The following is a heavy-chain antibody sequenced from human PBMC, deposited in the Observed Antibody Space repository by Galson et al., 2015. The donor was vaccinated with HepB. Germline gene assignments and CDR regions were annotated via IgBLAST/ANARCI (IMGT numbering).Heavy chain of an antibody. CDR3: ARVRVRRELLGVVLGSWFDP. V-gene: IGHV1-18*04. Sequence: SVKVSCKASGYTFTSYGISWVRQAPGQGLEWMGWISAYNGNTNYAQKLQGRVTMTTDTSTSTAYMELRGLRSDDTAVYYCARVRVRRELLGVVLGSWFDPWGQGTLVTVSS. CDR1: GYTFTSYG. D-gene: IGHD1-26*01. J-gene: IGHJ5*02. CDR2: ISAYNGNT.